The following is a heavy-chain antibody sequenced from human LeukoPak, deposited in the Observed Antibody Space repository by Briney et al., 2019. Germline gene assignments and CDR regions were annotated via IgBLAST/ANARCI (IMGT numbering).Heavy chain of an antibody. Sequence: SETLSPTCTVSGGSISSSSYYWGWIRQPPGKGLEWIGNIYYSGSTYYNPSLKSRVTISVDTSRTQFSLKLSSVTAADTAVFYCARQDYFVGAFDIWGQGTMVTVSS. CDR3: ARQDYFVGAFDI. V-gene: IGHV4-39*01. D-gene: IGHD3-9*01. J-gene: IGHJ3*02. CDR1: GGSISSSSYY. CDR2: IYYSGST.